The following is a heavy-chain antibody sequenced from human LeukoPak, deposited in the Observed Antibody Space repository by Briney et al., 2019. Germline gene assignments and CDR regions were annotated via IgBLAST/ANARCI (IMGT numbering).Heavy chain of an antibody. Sequence: GGSLRLSCAASGFTFSNYNMNWVRQAPGKVLEWVSSITNSSTYIYYADSVKGRFTISRDNAKNSVYLEMNSLRAEDTAVYYCARGSQYNILTGFIVGAMDDFDYWGQGTLVTVSS. CDR1: GFTFSNYN. D-gene: IGHD3-9*01. J-gene: IGHJ4*02. V-gene: IGHV3-21*01. CDR2: ITNSSTYI. CDR3: ARGSQYNILTGFIVGAMDDFDY.